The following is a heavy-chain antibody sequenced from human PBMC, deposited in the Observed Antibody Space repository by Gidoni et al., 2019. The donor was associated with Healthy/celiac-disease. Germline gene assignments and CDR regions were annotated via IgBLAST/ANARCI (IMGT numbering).Heavy chain of an antibody. J-gene: IGHJ3*02. Sequence: EVQLVESWGGLVKPWWSLRLSCSASGFTFSSYSMNWVRQAPGKGLEWVSSISSSSSYIYYADSVKGRFTISRDNAKNSLYLQMNSLRAEDTAVYYCARDRSVPGIAESDAFDIWGQGTMVTVSS. CDR1: GFTFSSYS. CDR3: ARDRSVPGIAESDAFDI. V-gene: IGHV3-21*01. CDR2: ISSSSSYI. D-gene: IGHD6-13*01.